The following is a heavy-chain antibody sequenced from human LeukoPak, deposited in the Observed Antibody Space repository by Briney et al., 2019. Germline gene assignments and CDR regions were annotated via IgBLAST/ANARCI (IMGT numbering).Heavy chain of an antibody. CDR2: IYSGGST. Sequence: GGSLRLSCAASGFTVSSNYMSWVRQAPGKGLEWVSVIYSGGSTNYADSVKGRFTISRDNSKNTLYLQMNSLRVEDTAVYYCARGGGAEAFDIWGQGTMVTVSS. CDR3: ARGGGAEAFDI. CDR1: GFTVSSNY. J-gene: IGHJ3*02. D-gene: IGHD2-21*01. V-gene: IGHV3-66*01.